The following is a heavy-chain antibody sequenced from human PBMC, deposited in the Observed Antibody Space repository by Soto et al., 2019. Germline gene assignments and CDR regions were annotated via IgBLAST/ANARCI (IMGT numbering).Heavy chain of an antibody. V-gene: IGHV3-11*06. Sequence: QVQLVESGGGLVKPGGSLRLSCAAYGFTFSDYYMTWVRQAPGKGLEWVSYIVIGSDYTNYADSVKGRFTISRDNAKNSLYLEMNSLRVEDTAVYYCARLRASSWYLGGYLDYWGQGTLVTVSS. CDR2: IVIGSDYT. CDR3: ARLRASSWYLGGYLDY. D-gene: IGHD6-13*01. CDR1: GFTFSDYY. J-gene: IGHJ4*02.